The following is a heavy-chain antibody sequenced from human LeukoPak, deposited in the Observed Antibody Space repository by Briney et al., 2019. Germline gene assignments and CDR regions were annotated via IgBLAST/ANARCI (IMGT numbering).Heavy chain of an antibody. CDR2: ISGSGGST. J-gene: IGHJ2*01. Sequence: GGSLRLSCAASGFRFSSYAMSWVRQAPGKGLEWVSAISGSGGSTYYADSVKGRFTISRDNSKNTLYLQMNSLRAEDTAVYYCAKDRGYGVSYWYFDLWGRGTLVTVSS. CDR3: AKDRGYGVSYWYFDL. D-gene: IGHD5-12*01. V-gene: IGHV3-23*01. CDR1: GFRFSSYA.